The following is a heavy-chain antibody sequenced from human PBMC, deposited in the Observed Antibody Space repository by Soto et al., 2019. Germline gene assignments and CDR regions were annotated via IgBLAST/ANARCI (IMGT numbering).Heavy chain of an antibody. J-gene: IGHJ6*01. CDR1: GGSINSCGFY. V-gene: IGHV4-31*03. CDR2: ICFNGTT. D-gene: IGHD2-21*02. Sequence: QVQLQESGPGLVRPSQTLFLTCSVSGGSINSCGFYWTWVRRHPGKGLEWIGYICFNGTTFYNPSRKSRLTIASDMATNQISLRLTSLTVADTAVYFCAWSPGSPNALYVFPTALRGIDVWVRGTTLTVSS. CDR3: AWSPGSPNALYVFPTALRGIDV.